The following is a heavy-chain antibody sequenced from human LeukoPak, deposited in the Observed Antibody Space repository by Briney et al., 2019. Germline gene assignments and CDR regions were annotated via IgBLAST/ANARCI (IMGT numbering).Heavy chain of an antibody. CDR3: ARDSVNRYSYGYYFDY. V-gene: IGHV4-61*02. CDR1: GGSNSSGSYY. CDR2: IYTSGST. D-gene: IGHD5-18*01. J-gene: IGHJ4*02. Sequence: SETLSLTCIVSGGSNSSGSYYWGWIRQPAGKGLEWSGRIYTSGSTNYNPSLKSRVTISVDTSKNQFSLKLSSVTAADTAVYYCARDSVNRYSYGYYFDYWGQGTLVTVSS.